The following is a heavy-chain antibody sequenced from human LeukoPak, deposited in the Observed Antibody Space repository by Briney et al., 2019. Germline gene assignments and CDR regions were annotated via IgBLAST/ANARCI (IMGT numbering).Heavy chain of an antibody. CDR3: ARDLGNEGLLWFGSQMDV. J-gene: IGHJ6*02. CDR1: GYTFTSYA. Sequence: ASVKVSCKASGYTFTSYAMNWVRQAPGQGLEWMGWTNTNTGNPTYAQGFTGRFVFSLDTSVSTAYLQISSLKAEDTAVYYCARDLGNEGLLWFGSQMDVWGQGTTVTVSS. V-gene: IGHV7-4-1*02. D-gene: IGHD3-10*01. CDR2: TNTNTGNP.